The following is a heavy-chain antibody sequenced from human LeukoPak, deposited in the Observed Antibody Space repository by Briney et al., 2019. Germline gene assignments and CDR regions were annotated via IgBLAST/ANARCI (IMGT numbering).Heavy chain of an antibody. Sequence: ASVKVSCKASGYTFTSYDINWLRQATAQGLEWMGWMNPNSGNTDYAHKFQGRGTMTRNTSISTAYMELSSLRSEDTAVYYCARTHYDYVWGSYRFNWFDPWGQGTLVTVSS. D-gene: IGHD3-16*02. CDR1: GYTFTSYD. J-gene: IGHJ5*02. CDR3: ARTHYDYVWGSYRFNWFDP. CDR2: MNPNSGNT. V-gene: IGHV1-8*01.